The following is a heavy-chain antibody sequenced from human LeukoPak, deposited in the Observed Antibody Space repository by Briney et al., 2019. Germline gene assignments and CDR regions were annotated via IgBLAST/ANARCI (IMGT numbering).Heavy chain of an antibody. D-gene: IGHD6-6*01. CDR3: ARESIAARRGFDP. Sequence: PSETLSLTCTVSGGSISSGGYYWSWLRQPPGKGLEWIGYIYHSGSTYYNPSLKSRVTISVDRSKNQFSLKLSSVTAADMAVYYCARESIAARRGFDPWGQGTLVTVSS. CDR1: GGSISSGGYY. CDR2: IYHSGST. J-gene: IGHJ5*02. V-gene: IGHV4-30-2*01.